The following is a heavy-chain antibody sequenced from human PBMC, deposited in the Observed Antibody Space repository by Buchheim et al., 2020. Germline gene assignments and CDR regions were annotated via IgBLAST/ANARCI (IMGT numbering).Heavy chain of an antibody. CDR3: AKHYAAGSGDWYDYYMDV. V-gene: IGHV3-23*01. CDR1: GRTFSNYA. CDR2: ISGSGTT. J-gene: IGHJ6*03. Sequence: EVQLLGSGGGVVQPGGSLRLFCAASGRTFSNYAMTWVRQAPGRGLEWVSSISGSGTTYFADSVQGRFRISRENSKNTFYLQMNRLRVEDTAVYYCAKHYAAGSGDWYDYYMDVWAKGTT. D-gene: IGHD3-10*01.